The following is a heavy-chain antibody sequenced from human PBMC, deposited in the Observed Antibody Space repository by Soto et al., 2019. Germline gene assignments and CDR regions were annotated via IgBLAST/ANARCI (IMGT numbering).Heavy chain of an antibody. D-gene: IGHD2-2*01. CDR3: ASCYRENYFYDMDV. CDR2: IIPMFGIG. CDR1: GGSFSKYG. J-gene: IGHJ6*02. Sequence: QVQLVQSGAEVKMPGSSVRVSCKASGGSFSKYGISWVRQAPGQGLEWMGGIIPMFGIGNYAEKFLGRVTITADESTSTSYMELSSLRSEDTSVYFCASCYRENYFYDMDVWGQWTTVTVSS. V-gene: IGHV1-69*01.